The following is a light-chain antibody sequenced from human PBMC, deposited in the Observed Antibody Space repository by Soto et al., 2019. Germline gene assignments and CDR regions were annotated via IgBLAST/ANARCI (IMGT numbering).Light chain of an antibody. V-gene: IGLV1-40*01. CDR3: QSSDSSLSGYV. CDR2: GNF. CDR1: SSNIGSHYD. Sequence: QSVLTQPPSVSGAPGQRVTISCTGSSSNIGSHYDVHWYQQLPGAAPRLLIYGNFKRPSGVPDRFSGSKSDTSASLAITGLQADDEADYYCQSSDSSLSGYVFGTGTKVTVL. J-gene: IGLJ1*01.